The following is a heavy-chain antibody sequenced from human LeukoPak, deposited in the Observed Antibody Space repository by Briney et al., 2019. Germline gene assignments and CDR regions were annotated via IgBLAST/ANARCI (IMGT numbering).Heavy chain of an antibody. V-gene: IGHV3-30*18. CDR2: ISNDGINK. CDR1: GFTFSSYG. D-gene: IGHD5-12*01. Sequence: GGSLRLSCAASGFTFSSYGMHWVRQAPGKGLEWLAAISNDGINKYFADSVKGRFTISRDNSGNTVSLQLNSPRAEDTAVYFCAKVGGVPTTDYWGQGTLVTVSS. J-gene: IGHJ4*02. CDR3: AKVGGVPTTDY.